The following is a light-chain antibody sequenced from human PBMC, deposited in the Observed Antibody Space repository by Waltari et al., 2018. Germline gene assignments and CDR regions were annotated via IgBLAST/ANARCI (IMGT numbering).Light chain of an antibody. V-gene: IGLV3-21*04. CDR2: SDG. CDR1: NGGSKS. J-gene: IGLJ2*01. CDR3: QVWDTSGDHVV. Sequence: SYVLTQPPSVSVAPGQTARINCGGNNGGSKSVHWYQKKPGQAPVEVIFSDGNRLSGIPALFVGSNSDNPATLTMTRVEAGDEGDYYCQVWDTSGDHVVFGGGTKLTVL.